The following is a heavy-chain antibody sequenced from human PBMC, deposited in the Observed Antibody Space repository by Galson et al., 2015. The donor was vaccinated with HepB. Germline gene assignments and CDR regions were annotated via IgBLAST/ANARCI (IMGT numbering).Heavy chain of an antibody. CDR3: ARTLLLRDAFDI. V-gene: IGHV1-2*02. CDR1: GYTFTGYY. J-gene: IGHJ3*02. CDR2: INPNSGGT. Sequence: SCKASGYTFTGYYMHWVRQAPGQGLEWMGWINPNSGGTNYAQKFQGRVTMTRDTSISTAYMELSRLRSDDTAVYYCARTLLLRDAFDIWGQGTMVTVSS. D-gene: IGHD2-21*01.